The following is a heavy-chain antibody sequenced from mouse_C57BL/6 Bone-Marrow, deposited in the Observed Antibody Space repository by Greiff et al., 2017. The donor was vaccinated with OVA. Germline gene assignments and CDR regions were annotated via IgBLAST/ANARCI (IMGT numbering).Heavy chain of an antibody. V-gene: IGHV1-15*01. CDR2: IDPETGGT. CDR1: GYTFTDYE. J-gene: IGHJ3*01. D-gene: IGHD1-1*01. Sequence: QVQLQQSGAELVRPGASVTLSCKASGYTFTDYEMHWVKQTPVHGLEWIGAIDPETGGTAYNQKFKGKAILTADKSSSRAYMELRSLTSGDSAVYYCTRAYYYEVWFSYWGQGTLVTVSA. CDR3: TRAYYYEVWFSY.